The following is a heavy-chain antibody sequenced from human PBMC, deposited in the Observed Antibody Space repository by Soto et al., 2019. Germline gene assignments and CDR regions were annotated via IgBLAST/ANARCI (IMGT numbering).Heavy chain of an antibody. CDR1: GFSLSSTRMA. CDR2: IYWDDDK. J-gene: IGHJ4*02. D-gene: IGHD6-19*01. Sequence: QITLKESGPTLVKPTQTLTLTCTFSGFSLSSTRMAVGWIRHPPGKALEWLALIYWDDDKRYSPFLKSRLTITTDTSKNQVVLTMSNMDPVDTARYYCAHIVVAGLGYYFDYWGQGTLVTVSS. CDR3: AHIVVAGLGYYFDY. V-gene: IGHV2-5*02.